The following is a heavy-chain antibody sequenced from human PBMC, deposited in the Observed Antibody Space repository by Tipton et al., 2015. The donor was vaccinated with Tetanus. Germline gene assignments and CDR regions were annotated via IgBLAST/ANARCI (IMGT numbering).Heavy chain of an antibody. CDR3: ARGRHFIEVALPLDY. V-gene: IGHV4-59*01. CDR2: IYYSGST. CDR1: GGSISSYY. D-gene: IGHD6-19*01. Sequence: GLVKPSETLSLTCTVSGGSISSYYWSWIRQPPGKGLEWIGYIYYSGSTNYNPSLKSRVTISVDTSKNQFSLKLSSVTAEDTAVYYCARGRHFIEVALPLDYWGQGTLVTVSS. J-gene: IGHJ4*02.